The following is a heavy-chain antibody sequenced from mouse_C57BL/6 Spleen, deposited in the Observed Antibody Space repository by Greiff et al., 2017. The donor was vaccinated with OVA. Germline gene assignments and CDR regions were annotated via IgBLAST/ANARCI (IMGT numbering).Heavy chain of an antibody. V-gene: IGHV1-22*01. CDR1: GYTFTDYN. D-gene: IGHD1-3*01. J-gene: IGHJ2*01. CDR3: ARVGLTIDY. Sequence: VQLQHSGPELVKPGASVKMSCKASGYTFTDYNMHWVKQSHGTSLEWIGYINPNNGGTRYNQNVKCNATLPVNKSSSTAYMELRSLTSEDSAVYYCARVGLTIDYWGQGTTLTVAS. CDR2: INPNNGGT.